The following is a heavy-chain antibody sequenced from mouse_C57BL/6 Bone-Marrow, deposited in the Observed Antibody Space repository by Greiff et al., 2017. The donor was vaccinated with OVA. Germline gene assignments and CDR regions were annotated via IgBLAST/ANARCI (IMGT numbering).Heavy chain of an antibody. CDR1: GFTFSSYA. CDR2: ISDGGSYT. J-gene: IGHJ4*01. CDR3: ARALLLGYVMDY. Sequence: EVKLVESGGGLVKPGGSLKLSCAASGFTFSSYAMSWVRQTPEKRLEWVATISDGGSYTYYPDNVKGRFTISRDNAKNNLYLQMSHLKSEDTAMYYCARALLLGYVMDYWGQGTSVTVSS. D-gene: IGHD1-1*01. V-gene: IGHV5-4*03.